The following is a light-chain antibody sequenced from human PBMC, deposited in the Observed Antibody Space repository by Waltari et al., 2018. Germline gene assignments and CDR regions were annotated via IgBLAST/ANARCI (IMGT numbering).Light chain of an antibody. V-gene: IGLV1-51*01. CDR2: ETN. J-gene: IGLJ3*02. Sequence: QSVLTQPPSESAAPGQKVTISCSGAAPTIGKNFVSWYQQFPGASPKLLIFETNKRPSGIPDRFSGSKSGTSATLGITGLQTGDEADYYCGTWDNSLSGWVFGTGTKLTVL. CDR1: APTIGKNF. CDR3: GTWDNSLSGWV.